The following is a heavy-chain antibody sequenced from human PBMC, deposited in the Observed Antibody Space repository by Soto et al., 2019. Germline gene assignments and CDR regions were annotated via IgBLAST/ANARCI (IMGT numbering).Heavy chain of an antibody. V-gene: IGHV1-69*13. D-gene: IGHD2-15*01. CDR1: GGTFSSYA. CDR2: IIPIFGTA. J-gene: IGHJ6*02. Sequence: SVKVSCKASGGTFSSYAISWVRQAPGQGLEWMGGIIPIFGTANYAQKFQGRVTITADESTSTAYMELSSLRSEDTAVYYCARGYCSGGSCFGGYYYYGMDGWGQGTTVTVAS. CDR3: ARGYCSGGSCFGGYYYYGMDG.